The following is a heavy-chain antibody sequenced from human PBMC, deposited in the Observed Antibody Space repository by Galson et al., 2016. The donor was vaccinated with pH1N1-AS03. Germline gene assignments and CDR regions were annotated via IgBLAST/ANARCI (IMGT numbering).Heavy chain of an antibody. J-gene: IGHJ4*02. V-gene: IGHV6-1*01. D-gene: IGHD1-14*01. CDR3: ARGLLRSGGFDS. CDR1: GDSVSSSTAA. CDR2: TFYNSKWDY. Sequence: CAISGDSVSSSTAAWNWIRQSPSRGLEWLGRTFYNSKWDYYYAISVKSRITVNPDTSKNQFSLQLNSVTPEDTAVYSCARGLLRSGGFDSWGQGTLVPVSS.